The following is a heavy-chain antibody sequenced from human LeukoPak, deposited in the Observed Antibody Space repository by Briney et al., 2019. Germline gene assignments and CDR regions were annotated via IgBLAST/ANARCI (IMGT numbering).Heavy chain of an antibody. Sequence: PSETLSLTCAVSGGSFSGYYWTWIRQPPGKGLEWIGEINHSGSANYNPSLKSRVTISVDTSKNQFSLKLSSVTAADTAVYYCISGGQWLVFSTWGQGTLVTVSS. J-gene: IGHJ5*02. CDR2: INHSGSA. CDR3: ISGGQWLVFST. V-gene: IGHV4-34*01. D-gene: IGHD6-19*01. CDR1: GGSFSGYY.